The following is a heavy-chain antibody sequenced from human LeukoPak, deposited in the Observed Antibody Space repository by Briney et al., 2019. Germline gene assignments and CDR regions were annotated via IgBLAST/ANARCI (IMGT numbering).Heavy chain of an antibody. Sequence: PSETLSLTCTXXGXXXXXXXXXXXXXPXXXXXXXIXXIXXSXSTKXNPSLKSRVTISVDASKTQFSLKLNSVTAXXTAVXXCAXGSRELYYFDYXGQGTLVTVSS. CDR3: AXGSRELYYFDY. V-gene: IGHV4-59*01. CDR1: GXXXXXXX. D-gene: IGHD1-7*01. J-gene: IGHJ4*02. CDR2: IXXSXST.